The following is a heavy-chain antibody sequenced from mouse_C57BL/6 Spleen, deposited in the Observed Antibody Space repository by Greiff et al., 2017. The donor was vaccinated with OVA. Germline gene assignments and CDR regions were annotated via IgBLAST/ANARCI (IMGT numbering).Heavy chain of an antibody. Sequence: EVKLVESGPELVKPGASVKISCKASGYSFTDYNMNWVKQSNGKSLEWIGVINPNYGTTSYNQKFKGKATLTVDQSSSTAYMQLNSLTSEDSAVYYCARSAYYSNYGYAMDYWGQGTSVTVSS. D-gene: IGHD2-5*01. CDR3: ARSAYYSNYGYAMDY. J-gene: IGHJ4*01. CDR1: GYSFTDYN. V-gene: IGHV1-39*01. CDR2: INPNYGTT.